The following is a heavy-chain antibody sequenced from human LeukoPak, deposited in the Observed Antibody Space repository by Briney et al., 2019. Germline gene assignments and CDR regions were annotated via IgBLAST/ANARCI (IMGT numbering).Heavy chain of an antibody. CDR2: IYYSGST. Sequence: SETLSLTCTVSGGSISSSSYYWSWIRQPPGKGLEWIGSIYYSGSTYYNPSLKSRVTISVDTSKNQFSLKLSSVTAADTAVYYCARQLMVRGVINDYWGQGTLVTVSS. CDR1: GGSISSSSYY. J-gene: IGHJ4*02. D-gene: IGHD3-10*01. CDR3: ARQLMVRGVINDY. V-gene: IGHV4-39*01.